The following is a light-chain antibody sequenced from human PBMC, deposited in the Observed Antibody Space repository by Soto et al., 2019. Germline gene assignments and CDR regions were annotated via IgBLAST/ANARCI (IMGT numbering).Light chain of an antibody. CDR2: GAS. CDR3: QLYGSSPPWT. CDR1: QGISSNY. Sequence: EIVLTQSPGTLSLSPGERATLSCRVSQGISSNYLAWYQQKTGQAPRLLIYGASSRAIDIPDRFSGSGSGTDFTLTISSLEPEDFAVYYCQLYGSSPPWTFGQGTKVEIK. J-gene: IGKJ1*01. V-gene: IGKV3-20*01.